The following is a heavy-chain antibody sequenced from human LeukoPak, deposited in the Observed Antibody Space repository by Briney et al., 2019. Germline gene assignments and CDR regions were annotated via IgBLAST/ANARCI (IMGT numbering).Heavy chain of an antibody. CDR1: GGSISSYY. CDR3: ARLPLRSHFDY. V-gene: IGHV4-59*08. CDR2: IYYSGST. J-gene: IGHJ4*02. Sequence: SETLSLTCTVSGGSISSYYWSWIRQPPGKGLEWIGYIYYSGSTNYNPSLKSRVTISVDTSKNQFSLKLSSVTAADTAVYYCARLPLRSHFDYWGQGTLVSVSS.